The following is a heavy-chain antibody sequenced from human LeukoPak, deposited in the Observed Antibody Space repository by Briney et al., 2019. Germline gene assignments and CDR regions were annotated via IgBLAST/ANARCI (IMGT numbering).Heavy chain of an antibody. V-gene: IGHV4-59*08. CDR2: IYYSGST. J-gene: IGHJ3*02. CDR3: ARHSYDYVWGSYRYAFDI. D-gene: IGHD3-16*02. Sequence: SETLSLTCTVSGGSISSYYWSWIRQPPGKGLEWIGYIYYSGSTNYNPSLKSRVTISVDTSKNQFSLKLSSVTAADTAVYYCARHSYDYVWGSYRYAFDIWGQGTMVTVSS. CDR1: GGSISSYY.